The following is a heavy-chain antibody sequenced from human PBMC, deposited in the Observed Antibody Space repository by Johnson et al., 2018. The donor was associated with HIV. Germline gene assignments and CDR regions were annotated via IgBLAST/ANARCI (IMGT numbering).Heavy chain of an antibody. CDR1: GFTFSSYV. Sequence: QVQLVESGGGVVQPGRSLRLSCAASGFTFSSYVMHWVRQAPGKGLEWVAVISYDGSNKYYADSVKGRFTISRDNSKNTLFLQMNNVKIEDTAVYYCTTVMSSTMTIVGIIWGQGTMVTVSS. CDR2: ISYDGSNK. CDR3: TTVMSSTMTIVGII. D-gene: IGHD3-22*01. V-gene: IGHV3-30-3*01. J-gene: IGHJ3*02.